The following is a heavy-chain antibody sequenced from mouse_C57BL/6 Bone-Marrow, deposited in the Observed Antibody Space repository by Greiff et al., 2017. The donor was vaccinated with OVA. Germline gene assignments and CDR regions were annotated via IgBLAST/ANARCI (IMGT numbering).Heavy chain of an antibody. D-gene: IGHD2-4*01. J-gene: IGHJ3*01. V-gene: IGHV3-6*01. Sequence: DVKLLESGPGLVKPSQSLSLTCSVTGYSITSGYYWNWIRQFPGNKLEWMGYISYDGSNNYNPSLKNRISITRDTSKNQFFLKLNSVTTEDTATYYCARGEYDYDWFAYWGQGTLVTVSA. CDR3: ARGEYDYDWFAY. CDR2: ISYDGSN. CDR1: GYSITSGYY.